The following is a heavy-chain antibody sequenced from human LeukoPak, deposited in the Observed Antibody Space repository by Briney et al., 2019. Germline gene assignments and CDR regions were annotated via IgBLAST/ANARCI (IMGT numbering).Heavy chain of an antibody. D-gene: IGHD3-3*01. CDR2: IYSGRTT. Sequence: SETLSLTCTVSAGSISSSSHHWGWIRQSPGKGLEWIGSIYSGRTTYYNPSLNSRVTISVVTSKNQFSLQLSSVTAADTAVYYCVRHDGRGGSTMGAFDAGGQGSLVTVSS. V-gene: IGHV4-39*01. J-gene: IGHJ5*02. CDR3: VRHDGRGGSTMGAFDA. CDR1: AGSISSSSHH.